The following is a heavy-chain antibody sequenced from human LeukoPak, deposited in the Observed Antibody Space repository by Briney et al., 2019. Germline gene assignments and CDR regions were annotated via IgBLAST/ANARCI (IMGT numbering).Heavy chain of an antibody. CDR3: ARGRGIRGITMVRGVKAGAFDI. CDR2: INLFGIT. J-gene: IGHJ3*02. CDR1: GGSFSGYY. Sequence: PSENLSLTCTVSGGSFSGYYWSWIRQAPGKGLEWIGEINLFGITNYNPSLKSRVTISVDTSKNQFSLKLSSVTGADTAVYYCARGRGIRGITMVRGVKAGAFDIWGQGTMGSVSS. V-gene: IGHV4-34*01. D-gene: IGHD3-10*01.